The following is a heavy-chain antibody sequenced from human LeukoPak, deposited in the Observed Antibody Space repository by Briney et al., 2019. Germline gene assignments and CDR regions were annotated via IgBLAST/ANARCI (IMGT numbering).Heavy chain of an antibody. CDR1: GYTFTSYT. CDR2: INGGNGNT. V-gene: IGHV1-3*01. Sequence: AASVKVSCKASGYTFTSYTIHWVRQAPGQRLERMGWINGGNGNTKYSQKFQGRVTITRDTSASTAYMELSSLRSEDTAVYYCARDSQKVRFLEWSPFDPWGQGTLVTVSS. D-gene: IGHD3-3*01. CDR3: ARDSQKVRFLEWSPFDP. J-gene: IGHJ5*02.